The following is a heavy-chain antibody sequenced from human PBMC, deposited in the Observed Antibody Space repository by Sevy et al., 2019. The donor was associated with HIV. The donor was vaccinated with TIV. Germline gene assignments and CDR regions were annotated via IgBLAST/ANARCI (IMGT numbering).Heavy chain of an antibody. Sequence: GGSLRLSCTASGFTFGDYAMSWFRQAPGKGLEWVGFIRSKAYGGTTEYAASVKGRFTISRDDSKRIAYLQMNSLKTEDTAVYYCTRDPPPAVLRYFDWLLRDAFDIWGQGTMVTVSS. J-gene: IGHJ3*02. V-gene: IGHV3-49*03. CDR1: GFTFGDYA. CDR2: IRSKAYGGTT. D-gene: IGHD3-9*01. CDR3: TRDPPPAVLRYFDWLLRDAFDI.